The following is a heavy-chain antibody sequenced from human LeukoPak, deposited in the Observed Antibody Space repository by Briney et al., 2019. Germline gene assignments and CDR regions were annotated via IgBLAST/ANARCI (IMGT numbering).Heavy chain of an antibody. Sequence: ASVKVSCKASGYTFTSYYMHWVRQAPGQGLEWMGIINPSGGSTSYAQKFQGRVTMTRDMSTSTVYMELSRLRSDDTAVYYCARLLCSGGSCYSTSYYYMDVWGKGTTVTVSS. V-gene: IGHV1-46*01. CDR3: ARLLCSGGSCYSTSYYYMDV. CDR2: INPSGGST. D-gene: IGHD2-15*01. CDR1: GYTFTSYY. J-gene: IGHJ6*03.